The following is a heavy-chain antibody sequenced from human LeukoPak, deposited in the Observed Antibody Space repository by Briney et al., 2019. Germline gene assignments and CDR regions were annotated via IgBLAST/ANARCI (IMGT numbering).Heavy chain of an antibody. CDR1: GFTFSSYA. Sequence: GGSLRLSCAASGFTFSSYAMSWVRQAPGKGLEWVSGINWNGGSTGYADSAKGRFTISRDNAKNSLYLQMNSLRAEDTALYYCARGTLKAAATDFDYWGQGTLVTVSS. D-gene: IGHD6-13*01. J-gene: IGHJ4*02. CDR3: ARGTLKAAATDFDY. V-gene: IGHV3-20*04. CDR2: INWNGGST.